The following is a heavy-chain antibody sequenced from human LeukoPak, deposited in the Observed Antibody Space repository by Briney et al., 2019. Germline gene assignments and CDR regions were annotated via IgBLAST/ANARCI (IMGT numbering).Heavy chain of an antibody. V-gene: IGHV3-66*01. D-gene: IGHD6-19*01. CDR2: IYSGGST. CDR1: GFTVSSNY. Sequence: GGSLRLSCAASGFTVSSNYMSWVRQAPGKGLEWVSIIYSGGSTYYADSVKGRFTISRDNSKNTLYLQMNSLRAEDTAVYYCARGHWLDSFDYWGQGTLVTVSS. J-gene: IGHJ4*02. CDR3: ARGHWLDSFDY.